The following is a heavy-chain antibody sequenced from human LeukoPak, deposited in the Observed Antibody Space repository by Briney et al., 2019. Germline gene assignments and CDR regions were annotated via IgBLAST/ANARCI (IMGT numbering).Heavy chain of an antibody. J-gene: IGHJ2*01. CDR3: ARHSPLWYFDL. CDR2: IYPGDSDT. Sequence: GESLKISCKGSGYRFNSYWIAWVRQMPGKGLEWMGIIYPGDSDTRYSPSFQGQVTISADKSISTAYLQWSSLKASDTAMYYCARHSPLWYFDLWGRGTLVTVSS. CDR1: GYRFNSYW. V-gene: IGHV5-51*01.